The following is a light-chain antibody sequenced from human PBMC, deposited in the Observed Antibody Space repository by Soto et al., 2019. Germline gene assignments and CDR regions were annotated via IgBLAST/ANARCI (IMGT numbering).Light chain of an antibody. V-gene: IGLV1-44*01. CDR1: SSDIGSNS. CDR3: ATWSDSLKGWV. Sequence: QSVLTQPPSASRTPGQRVTIPCSGSSSDIGSNSVNWYQQLPGADPRLLIYANDHRPSGVPDRFSASKSGTSASLAISGVRSEDEAFYYCATWSDSLKGWVFGGGTKLTVL. CDR2: AND. J-gene: IGLJ3*02.